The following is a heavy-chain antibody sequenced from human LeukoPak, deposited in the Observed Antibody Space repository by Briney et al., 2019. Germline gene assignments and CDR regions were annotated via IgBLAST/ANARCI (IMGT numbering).Heavy chain of an antibody. CDR1: RFSLSNFW. CDR3: VRDSRTYGYF. J-gene: IGHJ4*02. V-gene: IGHV3-7*01. CDR2: MKPDASHI. D-gene: IGHD3-10*01. Sequence: PGGSLRLSCAASRFSLSNFWMACVRQRPGEGLEWVANMKPDASHISYVDSVEGRFTISRDNAKNSLYLQMDSLRAEDTAVYYCVRDSRTYGYFWGRGTLVTVSS.